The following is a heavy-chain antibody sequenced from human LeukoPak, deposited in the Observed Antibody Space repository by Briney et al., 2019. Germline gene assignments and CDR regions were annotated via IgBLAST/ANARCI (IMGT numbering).Heavy chain of an antibody. Sequence: GGSLRLSCAASGFTFSSYSMNWVRQAPGKGLEWVSSISSSSSYIYYADSVKGRFTISRDNAKNSLYLQMNSLRAEDTAVYYCTTQYSSSWWDIGYWGQGTLVTVSS. D-gene: IGHD6-13*01. J-gene: IGHJ4*02. CDR2: ISSSSSYI. CDR3: TTQYSSSWWDIGY. CDR1: GFTFSSYS. V-gene: IGHV3-21*04.